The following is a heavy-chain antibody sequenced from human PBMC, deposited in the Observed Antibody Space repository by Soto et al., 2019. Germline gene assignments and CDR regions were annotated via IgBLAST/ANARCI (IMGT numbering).Heavy chain of an antibody. CDR1: GFTFSSYA. CDR2: NGGSGGRT. CDR3: AKELDHYDSRVFYPYYHYSGMDV. V-gene: IGHV3-23*01. J-gene: IGHJ6*02. Sequence: GGSLRLSCAASGFTFSSYAMSWVRQAPGKGLEWVSGNGGSGGRTYYADSVKGRFTISRDNSKNTLYLQMNSLRAEDTAVYYCAKELDHYDSRVFYPYYHYSGMDVWGQGTTVTVSS. D-gene: IGHD3-22*01.